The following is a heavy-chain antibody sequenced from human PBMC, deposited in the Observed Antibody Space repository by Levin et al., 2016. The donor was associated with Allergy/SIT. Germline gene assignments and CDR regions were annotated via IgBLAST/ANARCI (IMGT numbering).Heavy chain of an antibody. V-gene: IGHV3-33*01. CDR3: ARDSGRGVVPAAINPPEFDP. CDR2: IWYDGSNK. D-gene: IGHD2-2*02. Sequence: WIRQPPGKGLEWVAVIWYDGSNKYYADSVKGRFTISRDNSKNTLYLQMNSLRAEDTAVYYCARDSGRGVVPAAINPPEFDPWGQGTLVTVSS. J-gene: IGHJ5*02.